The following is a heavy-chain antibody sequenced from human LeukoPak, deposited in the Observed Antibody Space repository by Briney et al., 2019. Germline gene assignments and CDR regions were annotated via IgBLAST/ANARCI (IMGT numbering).Heavy chain of an antibody. CDR2: INAGNGNT. CDR1: GYTLTELS. CDR3: ARVRWLKQWLVGLDY. V-gene: IGHV1-3*01. J-gene: IGHJ4*02. Sequence: ASVKVSCKVSGYTLTELSMHWVRQAPGQRLEWMGWINAGNGNTKYSQKFQGRVTITRDTSASTAYMELSSLRSEDTAVYYCARVRWLKQWLVGLDYWGQGTLVTVSS. D-gene: IGHD6-19*01.